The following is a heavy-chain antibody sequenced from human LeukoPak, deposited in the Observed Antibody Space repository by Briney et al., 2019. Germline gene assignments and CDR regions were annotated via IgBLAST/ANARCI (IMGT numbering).Heavy chain of an antibody. CDR3: AKRGVVIRVFLVGFHKEAYYFDS. V-gene: IGHV3-53*01. D-gene: IGHD3-10*01. CDR1: GFTVSSNY. Sequence: GGSLRLSCAASGFTVSSNYMSWVRQAPGKGLEWVAGLSGSGGGTNYADSVQGRFTISRDNPKNTLYLQMNSLRAEDTAVYFCAKRGVVIRVFLVGFHKEAYYFDSWGQGALVTVSS. J-gene: IGHJ4*02. CDR2: LSGSGGGT.